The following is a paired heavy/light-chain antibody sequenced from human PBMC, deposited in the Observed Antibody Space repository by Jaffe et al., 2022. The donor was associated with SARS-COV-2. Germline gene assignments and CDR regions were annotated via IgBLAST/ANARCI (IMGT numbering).Light chain of an antibody. V-gene: IGLV3-25*03. CDR2: KDT. Sequence: SYELTQPPSVSVSPGQTARITCSGDALAQQHVFWYQQKPGQAPIIIMYKDTQRPSGIPERFSGSSSGTTVTLTISPVQAEDEADYHCQSADITATYRVFGGGTKLTVL. J-gene: IGLJ3*02. CDR1: ALAQQH. CDR3: QSADITATYRV.
Heavy chain of an antibody. CDR1: GYTFTSYF. CDR3: ARQNRVGYDASGYYPGFDR. CDR2: FNPNGDFT. V-gene: IGHV1-46*01. J-gene: IGHJ4*02. Sequence: QVQLVQSGAEVKSSGASVRVSCKASGYTFTSYFMHWVRQAPGQGLEWMGMFNPNGDFTTYAQSFKGRVTMTRDTSTTTVFMELSGLTSDDTAVYYCARQNRVGYDASGYYPGFDRWGQGTLVTVSS. D-gene: IGHD2-15*01.